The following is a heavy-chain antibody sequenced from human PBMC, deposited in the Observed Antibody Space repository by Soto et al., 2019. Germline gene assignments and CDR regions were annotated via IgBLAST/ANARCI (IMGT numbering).Heavy chain of an antibody. D-gene: IGHD1-26*01. CDR2: ISYSGT. CDR3: ATRSATLFFYGMDV. Sequence: QVELQESGPGLVKPSQTLSLTCTVSGGSITGGNYFLTWIRQSPGMGLEWIGYISYSGTYYNPSLKSRLTISIDTSKNQLALKVRSVTAADTAVYYCATRSATLFFYGMDVWGQGTTVIVSS. J-gene: IGHJ6*02. CDR1: GGSITGGNYF. V-gene: IGHV4-30-4*01.